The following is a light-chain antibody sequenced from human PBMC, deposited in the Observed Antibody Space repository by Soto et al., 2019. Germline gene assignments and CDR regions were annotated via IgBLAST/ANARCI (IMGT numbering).Light chain of an antibody. V-gene: IGKV3-11*01. CDR2: EAS. CDR1: QTVSSS. CDR3: QQHINWPLT. Sequence: EIVVTQSPATLSLSPVERATLSCRASQTVSSSLAWYQQKPGQAPRLLIYEASNRATGIPARFSGSGSGADFTLTISSLEPEDFALYYCQQHINWPLTFGGGTKVDTK. J-gene: IGKJ4*01.